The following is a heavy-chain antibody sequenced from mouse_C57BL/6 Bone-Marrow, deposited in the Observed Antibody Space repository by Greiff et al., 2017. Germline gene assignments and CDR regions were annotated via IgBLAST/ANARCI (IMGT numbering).Heavy chain of an antibody. Sequence: EVKLMESGGDLVKPGGSLKLSCAASGFTFSSYGMSWVRQTPDKRLEWVATISSGGSYTYYPDSVKGRFTISRDNAKNTLYLQMSSLQSEDTAMYYCARSSGTFYAMDYWGQGTSVTVSS. CDR2: ISSGGSYT. D-gene: IGHD4-1*01. V-gene: IGHV5-6*01. J-gene: IGHJ4*01. CDR3: ARSSGTFYAMDY. CDR1: GFTFSSYG.